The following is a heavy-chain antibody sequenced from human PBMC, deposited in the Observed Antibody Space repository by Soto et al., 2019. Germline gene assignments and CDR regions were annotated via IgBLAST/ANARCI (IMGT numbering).Heavy chain of an antibody. Sequence: QLQLQESGPGLVKPSETLSLTCTVSGGSISSSSNHWGWMRQPPGKGLEWIGNIYYSENTYYNPSLKSRVTISVDTSKNQFSLRLTSVTAADTAVYYCATHPPYGPLDHWGQGTLVTVSS. CDR2: IYYSENT. CDR1: GGSISSSSNH. V-gene: IGHV4-39*01. D-gene: IGHD4-17*01. J-gene: IGHJ4*02. CDR3: ATHPPYGPLDH.